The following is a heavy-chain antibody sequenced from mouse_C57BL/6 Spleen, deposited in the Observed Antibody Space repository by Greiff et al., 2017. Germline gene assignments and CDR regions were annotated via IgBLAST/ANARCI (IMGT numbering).Heavy chain of an antibody. CDR2: IDPSDSYT. D-gene: IGHD2-4*01. V-gene: IGHV1-69*01. Sequence: VQLQQPGAELVMPGASVKLSCKASGYTFTSYWMHWVKQRPGQGLEWIGEIDPSDSYTNYNQKFKGKSTLTVDKSSSTAYMQLSSLTSEDSAVYYCARQGDYDPYYFDYWGQGTTLTVSS. CDR1: GYTFTSYW. J-gene: IGHJ2*01. CDR3: ARQGDYDPYYFDY.